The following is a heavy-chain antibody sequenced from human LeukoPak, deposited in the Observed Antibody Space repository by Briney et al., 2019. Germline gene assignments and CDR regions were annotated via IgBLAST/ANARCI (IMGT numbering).Heavy chain of an antibody. CDR1: GFTLSSYA. CDR3: AHENHDSSVDY. Sequence: PGGSLRLSCAASGFTLSSYAMSWVRQAPGKGLEWVSATSSSDAGTYYADSVRGRFTISRDNSKNTLYLQMNSLRAEDTAVYYCAHENHDSSVDYWGQGTLVTVSS. D-gene: IGHD3-22*01. J-gene: IGHJ4*02. CDR2: TSSSDAGT. V-gene: IGHV3-23*01.